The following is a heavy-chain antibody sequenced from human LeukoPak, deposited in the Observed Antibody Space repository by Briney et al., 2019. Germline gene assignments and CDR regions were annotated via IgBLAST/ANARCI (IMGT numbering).Heavy chain of an antibody. Sequence: ASVKVSCKASGYTFIGYGISWVRQAPGQGLEWMGWISAYKGHTNYAQKFQGRVTMTTDTSTSTAYMELRSLRSDDTAVYYCARDLDGSGSYYTDYWGLGTLVTVSS. V-gene: IGHV1-18*01. CDR3: ARDLDGSGSYYTDY. CDR1: GYTFIGYG. D-gene: IGHD3-10*01. CDR2: ISAYKGHT. J-gene: IGHJ4*02.